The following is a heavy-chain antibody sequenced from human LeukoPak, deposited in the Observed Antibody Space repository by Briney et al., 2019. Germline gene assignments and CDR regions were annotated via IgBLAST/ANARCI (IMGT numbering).Heavy chain of an antibody. CDR1: GGSFSGYY. V-gene: IGHV4-34*01. CDR2: INHSGST. D-gene: IGHD1-26*01. CDR3: ARYREVGATVDY. J-gene: IGHJ4*02. Sequence: SETLSLTCAVYGGSFSGYYWSWIRQPPGKGLEWIGEINHSGSTNYNPSLKSRVTISADTSKNQFSLKLSSVTAADTAVYYCARYREVGATVDYWGQGTLVTVSS.